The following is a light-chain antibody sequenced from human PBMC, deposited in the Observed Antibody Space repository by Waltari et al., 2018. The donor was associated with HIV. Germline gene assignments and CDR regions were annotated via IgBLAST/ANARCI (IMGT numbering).Light chain of an antibody. CDR2: DVS. Sequence: QSALTQPRSVSGSPGQSVTISCTGSSSDVGGYKYVSWYEQHPGKAPNLMIYDVSKRPSGVPDRVAGSKCGNTASLTISGLQAEDEAEYYCCSYAGSYSDVFGPGTKVTVL. V-gene: IGLV2-11*01. J-gene: IGLJ1*01. CDR3: CSYAGSYSDV. CDR1: SSDVGGYKY.